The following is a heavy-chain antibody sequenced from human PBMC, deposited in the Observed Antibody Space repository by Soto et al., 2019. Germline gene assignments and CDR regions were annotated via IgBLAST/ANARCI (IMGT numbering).Heavy chain of an antibody. CDR2: IIPILGIA. D-gene: IGHD2-2*01. Sequence: GASGKVPCKASGAPFSSFTIRWGRQAPGQGLEWMGRIIPILGIANNAQKFQGRVTITADKSTSTAYMELSSLRSEDTAVYYCARSVVVPAATYYYYYMDVWGKGTTVTVSS. CDR1: GAPFSSFT. CDR3: ARSVVVPAATYYYYYMDV. V-gene: IGHV1-69*02. J-gene: IGHJ6*03.